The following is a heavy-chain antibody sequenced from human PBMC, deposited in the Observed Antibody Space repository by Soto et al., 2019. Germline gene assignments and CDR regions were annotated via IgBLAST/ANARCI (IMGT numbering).Heavy chain of an antibody. D-gene: IGHD3-3*01. CDR1: GFTFSSYA. V-gene: IGHV3-30-3*01. J-gene: IGHJ3*02. CDR3: ARDRLEWLLYRLAFDI. Sequence: TGGSLRLSCAASGFTFSSYAMHWVRQAPGKGLEWVAVISYDGSNKYYADSVKGRFTISRDNSKNTLYLQMNSLRAEDTAVYYCARDRLEWLLYRLAFDIWGQGTMVTVSS. CDR2: ISYDGSNK.